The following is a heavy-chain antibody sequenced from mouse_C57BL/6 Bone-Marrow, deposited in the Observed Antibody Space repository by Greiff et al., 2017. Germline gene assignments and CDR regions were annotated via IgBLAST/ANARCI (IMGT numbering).Heavy chain of an antibody. CDR1: GFTFSNYW. D-gene: IGHD4-1*01. CDR2: IRLKSDNYAT. Sequence: EVTLVESGGGLVQPGGSMKLSCVASGFTFSNYWMNWVRQSPEKGLEWVAQIRLKSDNYATHYAESVKGRFTISRDDSKSSVYLQMNNLRAEDTGIYYCTEGGTAWFAYWGQGTLVTVSA. V-gene: IGHV6-3*01. CDR3: TEGGTAWFAY. J-gene: IGHJ3*01.